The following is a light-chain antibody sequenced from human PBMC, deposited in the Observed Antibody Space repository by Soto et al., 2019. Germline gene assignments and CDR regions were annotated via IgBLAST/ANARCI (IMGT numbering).Light chain of an antibody. Sequence: IQITQSPSILSASVGDIVTITCRASQSISSWLAWHQQKPGKAPKLLISRASSLESGVPSRFSGSGSGTEFSLTITSLQPEDFATYYCQQLFDSPITFGQGTRLEIK. J-gene: IGKJ5*01. V-gene: IGKV1-5*03. CDR1: QSISSW. CDR2: RAS. CDR3: QQLFDSPIT.